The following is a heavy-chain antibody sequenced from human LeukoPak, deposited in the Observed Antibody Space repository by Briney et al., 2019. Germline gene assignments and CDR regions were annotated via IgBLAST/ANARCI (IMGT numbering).Heavy chain of an antibody. V-gene: IGHV5-51*01. Sequence: GESLKISCKGSGYSFTSYLIGWVRQMPGKGLEWMEIIYPGDSDTRYSPSFQGQVTISADKSISTAYLQWSSLKASDTAMYYCARHGGSSKEDYYYYYGMDVWGQGTTVTVSS. CDR2: IYPGDSDT. J-gene: IGHJ6*02. D-gene: IGHD6-6*01. CDR3: ARHGGSSKEDYYYYYGMDV. CDR1: GYSFTSYL.